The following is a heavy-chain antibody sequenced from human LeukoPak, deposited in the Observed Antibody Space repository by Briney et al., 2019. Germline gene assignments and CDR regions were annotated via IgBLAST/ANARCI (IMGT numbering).Heavy chain of an antibody. V-gene: IGHV3-30*18. CDR1: GFTFSRYG. CDR3: AKVGVDQAYFDY. Sequence: PGGSLRLSCAASGFTFSRYGIHWVRQAPGKGLQWVAVISFDGSNKYYADSVKGRFTISRDNSKNTLYLQMNSLRAEDTAVYYCAKVGVDQAYFDYWGQGTLVTVSS. CDR2: ISFDGSNK. D-gene: IGHD3-3*01. J-gene: IGHJ4*02.